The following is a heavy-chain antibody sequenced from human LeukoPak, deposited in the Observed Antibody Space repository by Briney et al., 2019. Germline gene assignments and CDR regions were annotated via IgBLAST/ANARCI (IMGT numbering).Heavy chain of an antibody. J-gene: IGHJ6*02. D-gene: IGHD3-10*01. CDR1: GFTFSDFY. CDR2: ISTSSSFT. V-gene: IGHV3-11*06. CDR3: ARGGPPMVRGVIYGMDV. Sequence: PGGSLRLSCAASGFTFSDFYMSWIRQAPGKGLEWVSYISTSSSFTDYVDSVKGRFTISRDNTKTSLYLQMNSLSAGDTAVYYCARGGPPMVRGVIYGMDVWGQGTTVTVSS.